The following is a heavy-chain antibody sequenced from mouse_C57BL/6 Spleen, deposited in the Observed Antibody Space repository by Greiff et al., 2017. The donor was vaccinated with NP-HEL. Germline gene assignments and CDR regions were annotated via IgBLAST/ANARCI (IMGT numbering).Heavy chain of an antibody. CDR2: ISDGGSYT. J-gene: IGHJ4*01. D-gene: IGHD1-1*01. CDR3: ARITTVVERDAMDY. CDR1: GFTFSSYA. Sequence: EVQLVESGGGLVKPGGSLKLSCAASGFTFSSYAMSWVRQTPEKRLEWVATISDGGSYTYYPDNVKGRFTISRDNAKNNLYLQMSHLKSEDTAMYYCARITTVVERDAMDYWGQGTSVTVSS. V-gene: IGHV5-4*01.